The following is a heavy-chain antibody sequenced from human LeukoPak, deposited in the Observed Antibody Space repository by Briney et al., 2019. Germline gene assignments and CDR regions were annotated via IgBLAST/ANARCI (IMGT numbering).Heavy chain of an antibody. CDR2: ISYSGST. J-gene: IGHJ4*02. CDR1: GDSISSSDYY. CDR3: ARDTISGHFDY. D-gene: IGHD6-25*01. Sequence: SETLSLTCTVSGDSISSSDYYWGWIRQPPGKGLGWIGTISYSGSTSYNPSLKSRVTMSVDTSKKQFSLKLSSVTAADTAVYYCARDTISGHFDYWGQGTLVTVSS. V-gene: IGHV4-39*07.